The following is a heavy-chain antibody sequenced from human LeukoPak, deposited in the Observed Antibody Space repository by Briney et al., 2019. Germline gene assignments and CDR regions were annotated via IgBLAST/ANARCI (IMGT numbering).Heavy chain of an antibody. CDR1: GGSISSYY. D-gene: IGHD2-21*02. J-gene: IGHJ4*02. V-gene: IGHV4-34*01. CDR3: ARTTNLVYCGGDCYPGDVDY. Sequence: PSETLSLTCTVPGGSISSYYWSWIRQPPGKGLEWIGEINHSGSTNYNPSLKSRVTISVDTSKNQFSLKLSSVTAADTAVYYCARTTNLVYCGGDCYPGDVDYWGQGTLVTVSS. CDR2: INHSGST.